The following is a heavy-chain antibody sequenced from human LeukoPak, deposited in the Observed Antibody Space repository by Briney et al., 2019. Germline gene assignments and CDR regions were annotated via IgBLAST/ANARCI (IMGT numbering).Heavy chain of an antibody. CDR1: GYSFTSYG. D-gene: IGHD3-10*01. V-gene: IGHV1-18*01. CDR2: ISAYNGNT. Sequence: ASVKVSCKASGYSFTSYGISWVRQAPGQGLEWMGWISAYNGNTNYAQKLQGRVTMTTDTSTSTAYMELRSLRSDDTAVYYCARTGRYGSGTNAFDIWGQGTMVTVSS. J-gene: IGHJ3*02. CDR3: ARTGRYGSGTNAFDI.